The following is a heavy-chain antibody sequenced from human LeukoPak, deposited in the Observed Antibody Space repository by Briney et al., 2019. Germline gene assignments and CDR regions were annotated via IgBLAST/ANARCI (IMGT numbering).Heavy chain of an antibody. CDR2: INHSGST. V-gene: IGHV4-34*01. D-gene: IGHD3-16*01. CDR3: ARGGGGPTPFWFDP. J-gene: IGHJ5*02. Sequence: SETLSLTCAVYGGSFSGYYWSWIRQPPGKGLEWIGEINHSGSTNYNPSLKSRVTISVDTSKNQFSLKLSSVTAADTAVNYCARGGGGPTPFWFDPWGQGTLVTVSS. CDR1: GGSFSGYY.